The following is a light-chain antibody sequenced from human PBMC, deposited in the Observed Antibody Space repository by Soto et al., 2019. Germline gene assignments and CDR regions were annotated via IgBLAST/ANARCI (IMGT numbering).Light chain of an antibody. CDR1: QGISNY. V-gene: IGKV1-27*01. CDR2: AAS. J-gene: IGKJ4*01. Sequence: DIQMTQSPSSLSASVGDRVIITCRASQGISNYLAWYQQIPGKVPKLLISAASTLQSGVPSRFSGSGSETDLTLTISSLQPEDVATYYCQKYTNVPTFGGGTKVEIK. CDR3: QKYTNVPT.